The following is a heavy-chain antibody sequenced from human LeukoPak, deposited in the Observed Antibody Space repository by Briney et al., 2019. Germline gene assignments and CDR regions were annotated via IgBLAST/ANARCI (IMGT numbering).Heavy chain of an antibody. CDR1: GFTFSSYA. D-gene: IGHD1-26*01. J-gene: IGHJ4*02. CDR2: ISGSGGST. Sequence: GGSLRLSCAASGFTFSSYAMSWVRQAPVKGLEWVSAISGSGGSTYYADSVKGRFTISRDNSKNTLYLQMNSLRAEDTAVYYCAKAVGYSGSYYRDWGQGTLVTVSS. V-gene: IGHV3-23*01. CDR3: AKAVGYSGSYYRD.